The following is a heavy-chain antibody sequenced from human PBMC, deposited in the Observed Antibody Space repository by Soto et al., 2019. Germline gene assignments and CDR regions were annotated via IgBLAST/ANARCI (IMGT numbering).Heavy chain of an antibody. V-gene: IGHV3-23*01. CDR2: ISGSGDKT. D-gene: IGHD4-17*01. J-gene: IGHJ6*02. Sequence: PVGSLRLSCAASGFSFSTYPMVWVRHAPGKRLEAVSSISGSGDKTYYKDSVKGRFTISRDNSKNTVDLQMNSLRPEDTAVYYCAKILSTVTTYYYGMDAWGQGTTVTVSS. CDR1: GFSFSTYP. CDR3: AKILSTVTTYYYGMDA.